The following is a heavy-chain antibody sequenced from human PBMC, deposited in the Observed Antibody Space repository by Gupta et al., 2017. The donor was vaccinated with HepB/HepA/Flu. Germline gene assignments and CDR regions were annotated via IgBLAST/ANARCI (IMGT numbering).Heavy chain of an antibody. V-gene: IGHV5-51*01. CDR2: VFPAKSDT. CDR3: ARHAGHSDCGQMPNFYYGMEV. D-gene: IGHD2-21*02. Sequence: YWLAWVRQIPGKGLEWMGVVFPAKSDTRDSQSFQDQVTISADKSISTVYWQWTSLKATDTAMYYCARHAGHSDCGQMPNFYYGMEVWGQGTTVT. CDR1: YW. J-gene: IGHJ6*02.